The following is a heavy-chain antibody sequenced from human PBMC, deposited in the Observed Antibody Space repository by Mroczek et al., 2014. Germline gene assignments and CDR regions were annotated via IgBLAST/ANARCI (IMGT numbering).Heavy chain of an antibody. D-gene: IGHD3-10*01. CDR3: ARTQTGDYYYYYGMDV. CDR1: GGSSSGYY. V-gene: IGHV4-34*01. J-gene: IGHJ6*02. CDR2: INHSGST. Sequence: QVQLQESGAGLLKPSETLSLTCAVYGGSSSGYYWSWIRQPPGKGLEWIGEINHSGSTNYNPSLKSRVTISVDTSKNQFSLKLSSVTAADTAVYYCARTQTGDYYYYYGMDVWGQGTTVTVSS.